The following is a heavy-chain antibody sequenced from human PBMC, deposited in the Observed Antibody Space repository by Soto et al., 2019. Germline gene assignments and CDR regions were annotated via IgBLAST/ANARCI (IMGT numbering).Heavy chain of an antibody. D-gene: IGHD6-6*01. CDR2: IYYSGST. Sequence: SETLSLTCVVSGGSINDFYWSWIRQPPGKGLEWIGYIYYSGSTDYNPSLKGRVTISVDTSKNQFSLKLRSVTAADTAVYYCARVGGVAARTFDYWGQGTLVTVS. CDR3: ARVGGVAARTFDY. V-gene: IGHV4-59*01. CDR1: GGSINDFY. J-gene: IGHJ4*02.